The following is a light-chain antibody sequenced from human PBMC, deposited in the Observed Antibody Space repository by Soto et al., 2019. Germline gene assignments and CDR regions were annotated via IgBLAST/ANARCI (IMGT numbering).Light chain of an antibody. CDR2: DDS. CDR1: NIASKS. Sequence: SYELTQPPSVSVAPGQTARITCGGNNIASKSVHWYQQRPGQAPVLVLYDDSNRPSGIPARFSGSNSGNTATLTISRVEAGDEADYYCQVWDSSSDHYVFGTGTKVTV. J-gene: IGLJ1*01. V-gene: IGLV3-21*02. CDR3: QVWDSSSDHYV.